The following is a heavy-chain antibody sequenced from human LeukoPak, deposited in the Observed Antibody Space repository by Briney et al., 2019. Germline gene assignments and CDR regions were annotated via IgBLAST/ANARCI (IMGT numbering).Heavy chain of an antibody. CDR2: IYYSGST. CDR1: GGSISSYY. CDR3: ARDMAGSV. V-gene: IGHV4-59*01. J-gene: IGHJ4*02. Sequence: SETMSLTSTVSGGSISSYYWSWIRQPPGKGLEWIGYIYYSGSTNYNPSLKSRVTISVDTSKNQFSLKLSSVTAADTAVYYCARDMAGSVWGQETLVTVSS. D-gene: IGHD3-10*01.